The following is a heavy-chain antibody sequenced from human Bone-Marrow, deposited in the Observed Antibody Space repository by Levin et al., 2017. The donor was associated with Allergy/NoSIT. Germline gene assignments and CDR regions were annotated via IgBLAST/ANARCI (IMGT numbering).Heavy chain of an antibody. CDR1: GFTFSSYA. V-gene: IGHV3-23*01. D-gene: IGHD3-16*02. CDR3: AKGYRTSGGVIVSYYFDF. Sequence: PGASVKVSCAASGFTFSSYAMSWVRQAPGKGLEWVSTIGGSGTYTNYADSVKGRFTISRDNSKNALYLQMNSLRAEDTALYYCAKGYRTSGGVIVSYYFDFWGQGTLVTVSS. CDR2: IGGSGTYT. J-gene: IGHJ4*02.